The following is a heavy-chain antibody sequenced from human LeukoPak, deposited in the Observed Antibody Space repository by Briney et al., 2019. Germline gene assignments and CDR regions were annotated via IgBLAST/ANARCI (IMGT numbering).Heavy chain of an antibody. D-gene: IGHD2-2*01. CDR2: INHSGST. CDR1: GGSFRGYY. V-gene: IGHV4-34*01. CDR3: ARGGDVGVVPAAMLSAFDI. Sequence: SETLSLTCAVYGGSFRGYYWSWIRQPPGKGLEWIGEINHSGSTNYNPSLKSRVTISVDTSKNQFSLQLSSVTAADTAVYYCARGGDVGVVPAAMLSAFDIWGQGTMVTVSS. J-gene: IGHJ3*02.